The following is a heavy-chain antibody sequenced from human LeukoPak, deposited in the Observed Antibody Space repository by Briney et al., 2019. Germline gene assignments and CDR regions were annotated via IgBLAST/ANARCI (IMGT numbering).Heavy chain of an antibody. Sequence: GGSLRLSCSASGFTFSSYAMHWVRQAPGKGLEYVSAISSNGGSTYYADSVKGRFTISRDNSKNTLYLQMSSLRAEDTAVYYCVKDTYGSGSYYNPGGYFDYWGQGTLVTVSP. J-gene: IGHJ4*02. CDR3: VKDTYGSGSYYNPGGYFDY. V-gene: IGHV3-64D*06. CDR2: ISSNGGST. D-gene: IGHD3-10*01. CDR1: GFTFSSYA.